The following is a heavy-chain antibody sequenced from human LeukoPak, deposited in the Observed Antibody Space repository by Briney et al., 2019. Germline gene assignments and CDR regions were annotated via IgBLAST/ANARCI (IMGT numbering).Heavy chain of an antibody. D-gene: IGHD1-7*01. CDR2: ISSSGSTI. CDR1: GFTFSSYS. V-gene: IGHV3-48*04. Sequence: PGGSLRLSCAASGFTFSSYSMNWVRQAPGKGLEWVSYISSSGSTIYYADSVKGRFTISRDNAKNSLYLQMNSLRAEDTAVYYCARELELHGAADYWGQGTLVTVSS. CDR3: ARELELHGAADY. J-gene: IGHJ4*02.